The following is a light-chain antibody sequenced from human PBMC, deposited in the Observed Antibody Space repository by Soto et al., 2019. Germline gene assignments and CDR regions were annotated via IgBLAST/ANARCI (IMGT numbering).Light chain of an antibody. CDR3: QSYDYSLSGYV. CDR2: GNN. J-gene: IGLJ2*01. CDR1: SSNIGAGYD. V-gene: IGLV1-40*01. Sequence: QSALTQPPSVSGAPGQRVTISCTGSSSNIGAGYDVHWYQHLPGTAPKLLIHGNNNRPSGVPDRFSGSKSGTSASLAITGLQAEDEADYYCQSYDYSLSGYVFGGGTKLTVL.